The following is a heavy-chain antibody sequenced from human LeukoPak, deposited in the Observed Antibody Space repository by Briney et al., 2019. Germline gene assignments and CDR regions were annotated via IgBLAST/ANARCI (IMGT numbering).Heavy chain of an antibody. CDR2: ISYGGNNE. J-gene: IGHJ6*02. CDR3: AKITQGAYYDFWSGYLGTQGGMDV. Sequence: GRSLRLSCAASGFTFTSYSMHWVRQAPGKGLEWVAVISYGGNNEYYADSVKGRFTISRDNSKNTVYLQMNSLRAEDTAVYYCAKITQGAYYDFWSGYLGTQGGMDVWGQGTTVTVSS. D-gene: IGHD3-3*01. CDR1: GFTFTSYS. V-gene: IGHV3-30*18.